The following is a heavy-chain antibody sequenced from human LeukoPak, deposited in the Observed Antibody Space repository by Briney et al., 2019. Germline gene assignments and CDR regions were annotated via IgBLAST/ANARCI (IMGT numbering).Heavy chain of an antibody. Sequence: SETLSLTYTVYGGSISSSSYYWRWIRQPPGKGLEWIGSIYYSGSTHYTPSLKSRVTMSVDTSKNQLSLELSSVTAADTAVYYCAREGSSGRYYFDYWGQGTLVTVSS. D-gene: IGHD6-6*01. J-gene: IGHJ4*02. CDR2: IYYSGST. CDR3: AREGSSGRYYFDY. CDR1: GGSISSSSYY. V-gene: IGHV4-39*02.